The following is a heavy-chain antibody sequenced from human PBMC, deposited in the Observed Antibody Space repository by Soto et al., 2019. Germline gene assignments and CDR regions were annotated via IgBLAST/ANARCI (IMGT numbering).Heavy chain of an antibody. Sequence: EVQLVESGGGLVQPGGSLRLSCAASGFTFSSYWMSWVRQAPGKGLEWVANINQDGSEKYYVDSVEGRFTISRDNAKNSLYLQMNSLGAEDTAVYYCARGGYGMDVWGQGTTVTVSS. CDR3: ARGGYGMDV. V-gene: IGHV3-7*03. CDR2: INQDGSEK. J-gene: IGHJ6*02. CDR1: GFTFSSYW. D-gene: IGHD5-12*01.